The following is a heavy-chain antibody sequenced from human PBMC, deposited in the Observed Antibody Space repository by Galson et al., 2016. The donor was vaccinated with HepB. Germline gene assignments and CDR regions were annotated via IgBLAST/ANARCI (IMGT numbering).Heavy chain of an antibody. CDR2: INTDGSST. J-gene: IGHJ4*02. Sequence: SLRLCCAASGFTFDNHWLHWVRQAPGKGLVWVSRINTDGSSTSYADSVKGRFTISRDNAKNTLYLQMNSLRAEDTAVYYCARGGSRPIDYWGKGTLVTVSS. D-gene: IGHD1-26*01. CDR3: ARGGSRPIDY. V-gene: IGHV3-74*01. CDR1: GFTFDNHW.